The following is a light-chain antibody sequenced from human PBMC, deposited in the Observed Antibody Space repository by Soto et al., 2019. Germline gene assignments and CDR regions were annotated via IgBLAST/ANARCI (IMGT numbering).Light chain of an antibody. Sequence: EIVMTQSPATLSVSPGXRATLSCRASQSVGNDLAWYQQKPGQAPRLLIYDASTRATGIPARFSGSGSGTEFTLTISSLLSEDFAVYSCQQYNNWPLPFGCGTKVDIK. CDR2: DAS. J-gene: IGKJ4*01. V-gene: IGKV3D-15*01. CDR1: QSVGND. CDR3: QQYNNWPLP.